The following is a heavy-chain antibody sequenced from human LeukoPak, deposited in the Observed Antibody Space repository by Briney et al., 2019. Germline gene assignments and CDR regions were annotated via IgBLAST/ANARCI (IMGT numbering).Heavy chain of an antibody. CDR3: ARETSTHFDY. CDR1: GYSFTGYY. J-gene: IGHJ4*02. V-gene: IGHV1-2*02. CDR2: FNPNTGGT. D-gene: IGHD2-2*01. Sequence: GASVKVSCKASGYSFTGYYIHWVRQAPGEGLEWMGWFNPNTGGTKSAQKFQGRVTMTGDTSISTAYMELSRLISDDTAVYYCARETSTHFDYWGQGTLVTVSS.